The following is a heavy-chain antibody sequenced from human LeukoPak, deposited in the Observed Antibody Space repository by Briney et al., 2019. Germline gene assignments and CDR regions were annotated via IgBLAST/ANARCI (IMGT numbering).Heavy chain of an antibody. Sequence: GGSLRLSCAASGYTFTSVWMHWFRQAPGRGLVWISRISTDGAITGYADSVKGRFTISRDNAKNTLYLQMNSLRAEDTAVYYCARDRTTVTLFDYWGQGALVTVSS. CDR3: ARDRTTVTLFDY. CDR1: GYTFTSVW. D-gene: IGHD4-17*01. J-gene: IGHJ4*02. V-gene: IGHV3-74*01. CDR2: ISTDGAIT.